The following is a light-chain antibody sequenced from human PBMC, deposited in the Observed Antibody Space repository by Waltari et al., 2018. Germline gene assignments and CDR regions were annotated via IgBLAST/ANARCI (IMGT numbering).Light chain of an antibody. CDR3: SSYTNTFVV. CDR1: SSDIGAYNY. J-gene: IGLJ2*01. CDR2: EVR. V-gene: IGLV2-14*01. Sequence: QSALTQPASVSGSPGQSITISCTGSSSDIGAYNYVAWYQHFPDEAPKLLIYEVRNRPSGVSSRFSGSKSGNTASLTISGIQAEDEAHYYCSSYTNTFVVFSGGTKLTVL.